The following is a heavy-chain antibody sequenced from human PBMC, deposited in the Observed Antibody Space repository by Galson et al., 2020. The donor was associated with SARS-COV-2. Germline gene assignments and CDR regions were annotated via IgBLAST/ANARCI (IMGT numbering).Heavy chain of an antibody. CDR1: GFPFSDHY. CDR3: ARVRLVVPGMSRFFDY. Sequence: GGSLRLSCAASGFPFSDHYMDWVRQPPGKGLELVARIRNKANSYSTDYAASVKGRFTISRDDSVNSLYLQRNSLKTEDTAVYYCARVRLVVPGMSRFFDYWGQRTLVTVSS. CDR2: IRNKANSYST. V-gene: IGHV3-72*01. J-gene: IGHJ4*02. D-gene: IGHD2-2*01.